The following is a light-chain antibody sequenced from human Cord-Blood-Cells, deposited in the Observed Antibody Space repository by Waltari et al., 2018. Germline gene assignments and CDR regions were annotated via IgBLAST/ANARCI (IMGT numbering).Light chain of an antibody. CDR1: QSVSSY. V-gene: IGKV3-11*01. CDR3: QQRSNWPPGYT. J-gene: IGKJ2*01. Sequence: TQSPATLSLSPGERATLSCRASQSVSSYLAWYQQKPGQAPRLLIYDASNRATGIPARFSGSGSGTDFTLTISSLEPEDFAVYYCQQRSNWPPGYTFGQGTKLEIK. CDR2: DAS.